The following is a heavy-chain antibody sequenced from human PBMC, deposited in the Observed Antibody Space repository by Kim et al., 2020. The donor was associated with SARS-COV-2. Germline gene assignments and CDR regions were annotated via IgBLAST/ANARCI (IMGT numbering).Heavy chain of an antibody. J-gene: IGHJ4*02. D-gene: IGHD3-16*02. V-gene: IGHV1-46*01. CDR3: ARDHYDYVWGSYRRNPSYYFGY. Sequence: ASVKVSCKASGYTFTSYYMHWVRQAPGQGLEWMGIINPSGGSTSYAQKFQGRVTMTRDTSTSTVYMELSSLRSEDTAVYYCARDHYDYVWGSYRRNPSYYFGYWGQGTLVTVSS. CDR2: INPSGGST. CDR1: GYTFTSYY.